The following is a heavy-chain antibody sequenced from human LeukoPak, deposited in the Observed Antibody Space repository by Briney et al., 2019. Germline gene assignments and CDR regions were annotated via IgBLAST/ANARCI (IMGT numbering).Heavy chain of an antibody. D-gene: IGHD1-1*01. Sequence: PGGSLRLSCAASGFTFSSYSMNWVRQAPGKGLEWVSSISSSSSYIYYADSVKGRFTISRDNAKNSLYLQMNSLRAEDTAVYYCARDIGVAGNGGYWGQGTLVTVSS. CDR1: GFTFSSYS. CDR2: ISSSSSYI. CDR3: ARDIGVAGNGGY. V-gene: IGHV3-21*01. J-gene: IGHJ4*02.